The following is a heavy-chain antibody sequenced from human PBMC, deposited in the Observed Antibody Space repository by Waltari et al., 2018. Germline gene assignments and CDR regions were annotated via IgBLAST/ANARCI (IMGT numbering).Heavy chain of an antibody. CDR1: GYSHSSGYF. Sequence: QVQMQESGPGLVKPSETLSLTCDVSGYSHSSGYFWGWIRQPPGKGLEWIGSIFHSGRTYYNPSLKSRVTLSVDTSKNQISLKLSSVTAADTAVYYCARSSGYYSFSYWGQGTLVTVSS. CDR3: ARSSGYYSFSY. J-gene: IGHJ4*02. CDR2: IFHSGRT. V-gene: IGHV4-38-2*01. D-gene: IGHD3-22*01.